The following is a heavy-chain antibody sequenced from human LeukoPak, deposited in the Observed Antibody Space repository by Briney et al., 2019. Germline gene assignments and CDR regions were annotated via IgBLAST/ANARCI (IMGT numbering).Heavy chain of an antibody. CDR2: IYPGDSDT. CDR1: GYSFTSYW. Sequence: GESLKISCKGSGYSFTSYWIGWVRQMPGKGLEWMGIIYPGDSDTRYSPSFQGQVTISADKSISTAYLQWSSLKASDTAMYYCARVIGYCSSTSCYYHWFDPWGQGTLGTVSS. CDR3: ARVIGYCSSTSCYYHWFDP. D-gene: IGHD2-2*01. V-gene: IGHV5-51*01. J-gene: IGHJ5*02.